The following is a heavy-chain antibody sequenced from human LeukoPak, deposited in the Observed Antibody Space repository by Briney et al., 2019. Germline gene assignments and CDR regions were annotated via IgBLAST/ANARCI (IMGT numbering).Heavy chain of an antibody. CDR1: GFSFSSYG. Sequence: GGSLRLFCAGSGFSFSSYGMLWVRQAPAKGLEGMAFIRYDGSNKYYADSVKGRFTISRDHSKNTLYLQMHSLRTEDTALYYCAKDSGGGNYYRGQGTLVTVSS. CDR3: AKDSGGGNYY. CDR2: IRYDGSNK. V-gene: IGHV3-30*02. D-gene: IGHD2-21*01. J-gene: IGHJ4*02.